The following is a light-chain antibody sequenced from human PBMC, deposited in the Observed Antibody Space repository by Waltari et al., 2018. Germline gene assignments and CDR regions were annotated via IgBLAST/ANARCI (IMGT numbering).Light chain of an antibody. V-gene: IGLV1-51*01. J-gene: IGLJ3*02. CDR2: YEY. CDR3: GTWDSSLRAVV. Sequence: QSVLTQPPSVSAAPGQKVTVSCSGSSSNIENNYVSWYQQLPGTAPKLLIYYEYERPSGIPDRFSGSKSGTSATLGITGLQTGDEADYYCGTWDSSLRAVVFGGGTKLTVL. CDR1: SSNIENNY.